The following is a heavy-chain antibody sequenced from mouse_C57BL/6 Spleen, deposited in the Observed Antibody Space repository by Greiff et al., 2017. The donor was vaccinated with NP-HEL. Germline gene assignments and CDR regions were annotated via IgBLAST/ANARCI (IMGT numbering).Heavy chain of an antibody. CDR3: ARQGLRGNYQDAMDY. D-gene: IGHD2-1*01. V-gene: IGHV5-12*01. J-gene: IGHJ4*01. CDR2: ISNGGGST. CDR1: GFTFSDYY. Sequence: EVQLVESGGGLVQPGGSLKLSCAASGFTFSDYYMYWVRQTPEKRLEWVAYISNGGGSTYYPDTVKGRFTISRDNAKNTLYLQMSRLKSEDTAMYYCARQGLRGNYQDAMDYWGQGTSVTVSS.